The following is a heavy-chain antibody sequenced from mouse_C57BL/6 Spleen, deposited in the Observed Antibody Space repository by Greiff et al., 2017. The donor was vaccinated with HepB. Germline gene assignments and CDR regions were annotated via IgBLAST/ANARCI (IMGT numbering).Heavy chain of an antibody. V-gene: IGHV1-64*01. CDR3: ARGDYGSSYWDFDV. CDR1: GYTFTSYW. D-gene: IGHD1-1*01. Sequence: QVQLQQPGAELVKPGASVKLSCKASGYTFTSYWMHWVKQRPGQGLEWIGMIHPNSGSTNYNEKFKSKATLTVDKSSSTAYMQHSSLTSEDSAVYYCARGDYGSSYWDFDVWGTGTTVTVSS. CDR2: IHPNSGST. J-gene: IGHJ1*03.